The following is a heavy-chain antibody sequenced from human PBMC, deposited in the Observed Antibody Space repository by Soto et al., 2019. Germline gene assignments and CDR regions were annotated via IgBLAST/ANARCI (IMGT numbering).Heavy chain of an antibody. D-gene: IGHD3-3*01. CDR2: ISAYNGNT. Sequence: VASVKVSCKASGYTFTSYGISWVRQAPGQGLEWMGWISAYNGNTNYAQKLQGRVTMTTDTSTSTAYMELRSLRSDDTAVYYCARDSPSRITIFGVVTHIYYFDYWGQGTLVTVSS. CDR1: GYTFTSYG. J-gene: IGHJ4*02. CDR3: ARDSPSRITIFGVVTHIYYFDY. V-gene: IGHV1-18*01.